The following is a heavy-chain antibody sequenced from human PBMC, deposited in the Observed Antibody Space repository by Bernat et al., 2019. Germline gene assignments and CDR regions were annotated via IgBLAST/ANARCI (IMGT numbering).Heavy chain of an antibody. V-gene: IGHV3-13*01. CDR2: IGTAGDT. CDR1: GFTFSSYG. Sequence: EVQLVESGGGLVQPGGSLRLSCAASGFTFSSYGMHWVRQATGKGLEWVSAIGTAGDTYYPGSVKGRFTISRENAKNSLYLQMNSLRAGDTAVYYCAREGTRGAFDYWGQGTLVTVSS. J-gene: IGHJ4*02. CDR3: AREGTRGAFDY.